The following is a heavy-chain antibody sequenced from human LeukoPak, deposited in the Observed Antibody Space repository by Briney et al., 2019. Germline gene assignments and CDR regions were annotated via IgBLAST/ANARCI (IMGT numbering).Heavy chain of an antibody. V-gene: IGHV3-74*03. CDR3: GSGGDRYGNEVDC. CDR1: GVTFSRYL. Sequence: PGGSLRLSCAASGVTFSRYLMHWVRQAPGKGLVWVSRINSDGSRITYADSVKGRFTISRDNAKNTLYLQMNSLRAEDTAVYYCGSGGDRYGNEVDCWGQGTRVTVSS. J-gene: IGHJ4*02. D-gene: IGHD5-18*01. CDR2: INSDGSRI.